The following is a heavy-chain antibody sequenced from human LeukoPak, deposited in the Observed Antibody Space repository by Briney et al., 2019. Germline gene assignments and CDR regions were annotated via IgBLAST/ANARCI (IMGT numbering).Heavy chain of an antibody. D-gene: IGHD1-26*01. V-gene: IGHV3-23*01. CDR3: ATQHQGATDY. J-gene: IGHJ4*02. Sequence: PGRSLRLSCAASGFTFSSYGMQCVRQAPRKGLEWVSAISGSGGSTYYADSVKGRFTISRDNSKNTLYLQMNSLRAEDKAVYSCATQHQGATDYWGQGTLVTVSS. CDR2: ISGSGGST. CDR1: GFTFSSYG.